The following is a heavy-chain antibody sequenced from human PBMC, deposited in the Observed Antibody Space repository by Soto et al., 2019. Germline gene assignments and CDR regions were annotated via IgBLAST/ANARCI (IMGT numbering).Heavy chain of an antibody. CDR3: ARGDYGSGSYPAVGFDI. D-gene: IGHD3-10*01. CDR2: IYYSGSA. J-gene: IGHJ3*02. Sequence: SETLSPTRTVSGGSISSGGYYWSWIRQHPGKGLEWIGYIYYSGSAYYNPSLKSRVTISVDTSKNQFSLKLSSVTAADTAVYYCARGDYGSGSYPAVGFDIWGQGTMVTVSS. CDR1: GGSISSGGYY. V-gene: IGHV4-31*03.